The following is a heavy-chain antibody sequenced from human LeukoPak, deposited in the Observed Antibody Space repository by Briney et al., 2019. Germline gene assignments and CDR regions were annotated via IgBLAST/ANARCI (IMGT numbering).Heavy chain of an antibody. CDR2: IKKDGSQK. V-gene: IGHV3-7*04. Sequence: GGSLRLSCAASGLTLSNYWMSGVRDAPAKGGEWVANIKKDGSQKSYVEAVKGRFTLSRDNAKNSLYLQMNSLRAEDTAVYYCARKDYGDCIGVDSWGRGTLV. CDR1: GLTLSNYW. CDR3: ARKDYGDCIGVDS. J-gene: IGHJ4*02. D-gene: IGHD4-17*01.